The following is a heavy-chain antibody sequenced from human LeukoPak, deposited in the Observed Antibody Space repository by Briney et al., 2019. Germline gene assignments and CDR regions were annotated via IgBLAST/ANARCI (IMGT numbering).Heavy chain of an antibody. D-gene: IGHD3-22*01. CDR1: GYSISSGYY. CDR2: IDRSGNK. V-gene: IGHV4-38-2*01. Sequence: PSETLSLTCAVSGYSISSGYYWGWIRPSPGKGLEWIGSIDRSGNKYYHPSLRSRVTLSVDTSNNQFSLQLSSGTAADRARYYCVRSGDYIREGFDYGGQGTLVTVSS. CDR3: VRSGDYIREGFDY. J-gene: IGHJ4*02.